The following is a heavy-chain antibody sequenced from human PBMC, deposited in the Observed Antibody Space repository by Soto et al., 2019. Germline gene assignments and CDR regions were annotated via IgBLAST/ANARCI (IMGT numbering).Heavy chain of an antibody. D-gene: IGHD3-10*01. CDR1: GFTLGSYA. J-gene: IGHJ6*02. V-gene: IGHV3-23*01. CDR2: ISGGAGST. Sequence: GGSLRLSCAASGFTLGSYAMSWVRQAPGKGLEWVSAISGGAGSTDYADSVKGRFTMSRDNSKNMLYLQMNSLRAEDTAVYYCAKYYYGSGQYGMDVWGQGTTVTVSS. CDR3: AKYYYGSGQYGMDV.